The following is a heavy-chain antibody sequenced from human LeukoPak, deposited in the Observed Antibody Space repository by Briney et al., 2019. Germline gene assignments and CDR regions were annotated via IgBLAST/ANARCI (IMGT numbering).Heavy chain of an antibody. J-gene: IGHJ6*03. V-gene: IGHV1-2*02. CDR2: INPNSGDT. CDR1: GYTFTGYY. CDR3: ARVASAPYDFWSGYYHYYYYYMDV. Sequence: ASVKVSCKASGYTFTGYYMHWVRQAPGQGLEWMGWINPNSGDTNYAQIFQGRVTMTRDTSNSTAYMELTRLRSDDTAVYYCARVASAPYDFWSGYYHYYYYYMDVWGKGTTVTVSS. D-gene: IGHD3-3*01.